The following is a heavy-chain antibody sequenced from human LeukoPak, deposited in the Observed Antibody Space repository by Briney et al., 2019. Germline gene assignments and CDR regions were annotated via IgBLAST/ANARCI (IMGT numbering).Heavy chain of an antibody. J-gene: IGHJ3*02. D-gene: IGHD1-26*01. CDR2: IKQDGSEK. CDR1: GFTFSSYW. CDR3: AKGISGSYPDAFDI. Sequence: PGGSLRLSCAASGFTFSSYWMSWVRQAPGKGLEWVANIKQDGSEKYYVDSVKGRFTISRDNSKNTLYLQMNSLRAEDTAVYYCAKGISGSYPDAFDIWGQGTMVTVSS. V-gene: IGHV3-7*03.